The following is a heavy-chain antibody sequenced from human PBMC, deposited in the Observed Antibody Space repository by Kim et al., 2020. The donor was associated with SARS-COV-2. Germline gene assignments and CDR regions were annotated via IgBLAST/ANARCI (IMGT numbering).Heavy chain of an antibody. J-gene: IGHJ4*02. Sequence: GGSLRLSCAASGFTFSSYSMNWVRQAPGKGLEWVSSISSSSSYIYYADSVKGRFTISRDNAKNSLYLQMNSLRAEDTAVYYCARVDGAGSGSYYHPFDYWGQGTLVTVSS. CDR1: GFTFSSYS. CDR2: ISSSSSYI. V-gene: IGHV3-21*01. CDR3: ARVDGAGSGSYYHPFDY. D-gene: IGHD3-10*01.